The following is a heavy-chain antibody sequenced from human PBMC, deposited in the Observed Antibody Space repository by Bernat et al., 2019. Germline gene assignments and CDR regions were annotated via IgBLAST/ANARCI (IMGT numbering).Heavy chain of an antibody. J-gene: IGHJ4*02. CDR1: GFTFSSYG. CDR3: AKEGRGELLYQPQYFDY. D-gene: IGHD3-10*01. CDR2: ISYDGSNK. Sequence: QVQLVESGGGVVQPGRSLRLSCAASGFTFSSYGMHWVRQAPGKGLEWVAVISYDGSNKYYADSVKGRFTISRDNSKNTLYLQMNSLRAEDTAVYYCAKEGRGELLYQPQYFDYWGQGTLVTVSS. V-gene: IGHV3-30*18.